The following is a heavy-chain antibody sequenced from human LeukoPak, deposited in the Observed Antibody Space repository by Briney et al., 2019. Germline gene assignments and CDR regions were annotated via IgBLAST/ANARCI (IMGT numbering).Heavy chain of an antibody. J-gene: IGHJ4*02. Sequence: SETLSLTCAVYGGSFSGYYWSWIRQPPGKGLEWIGEINHSGSTNYNPSLKSRVTISVDTSKNQFSLKLSSVTAADTAVYYCARGRTTGTTYRPFPFDCWGQGTLVTVSS. V-gene: IGHV4-34*01. CDR3: ARGRTTGTTYRPFPFDC. D-gene: IGHD1-1*01. CDR2: INHSGST. CDR1: GGSFSGYY.